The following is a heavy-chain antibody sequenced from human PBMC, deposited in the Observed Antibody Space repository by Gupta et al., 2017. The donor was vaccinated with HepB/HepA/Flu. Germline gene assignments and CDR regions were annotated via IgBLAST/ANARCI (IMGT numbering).Heavy chain of an antibody. CDR1: GGSISSRNW. CDR3: ARSPTAMVTIAYYYYGMDV. J-gene: IGHJ6*02. V-gene: IGHV4-4*02. CDR2: IYHSGST. Sequence: QVQLQESGPGLVKPSGTLSLTCAVSGGSISSRNWWSWVRQPPGKGLDWIGEIYHSGSTNYNPSLKSRVTISVDKSKNQFSLRLSSVTAADTAVYYCARSPTAMVTIAYYYYGMDVWGQGTTVTVSS. D-gene: IGHD5-18*01.